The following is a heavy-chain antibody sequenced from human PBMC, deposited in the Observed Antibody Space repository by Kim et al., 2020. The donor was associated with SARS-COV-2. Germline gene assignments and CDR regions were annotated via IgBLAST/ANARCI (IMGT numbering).Heavy chain of an antibody. Sequence: SVKVSCKSSGDTFKNYAVSWMRETPGQGLEWMGGIIPAFRTTKYAQKFQGRVTIIPDASTTTVYMELSGLKSEDTAVYYCVRGGGSAAAGRQNIFYYSYLDVWGRGTTVTVSS. CDR1: GDTFKNYA. CDR2: IIPAFRTT. D-gene: IGHD6-13*01. V-gene: IGHV1-69*13. J-gene: IGHJ6*02. CDR3: VRGGGSAAAGRQNIFYYSYLDV.